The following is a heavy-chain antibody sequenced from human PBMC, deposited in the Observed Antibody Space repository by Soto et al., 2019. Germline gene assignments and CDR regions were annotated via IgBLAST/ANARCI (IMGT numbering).Heavy chain of an antibody. Sequence: QVQLVESGGGVVQPGRSLRLSCAASGFTFTTYAIHWVRQAPGKGLEWVAVISNDGRGKYYADSVKGRFTISRDKSKNTLYLQMNSLRSDDTAVYYCARAQCFGGGRSCYYFDFWGQGTLVTVSS. CDR1: GFTFTTYA. D-gene: IGHD2-15*01. CDR3: ARAQCFGGGRSCYYFDF. J-gene: IGHJ4*02. CDR2: ISNDGRGK. V-gene: IGHV3-30*04.